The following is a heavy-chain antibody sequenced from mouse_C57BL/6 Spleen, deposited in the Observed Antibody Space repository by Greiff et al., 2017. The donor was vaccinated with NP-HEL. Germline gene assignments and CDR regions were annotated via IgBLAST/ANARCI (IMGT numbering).Heavy chain of an antibody. CDR1: GYTFTDYE. CDR3: TRVGYGNPFDY. CDR2: IDPETGGT. J-gene: IGHJ2*01. Sequence: LQESGAELVRPGASVTLSCKASGYTFTDYEMHWVKQTPVHGLEWIGAIDPETGGTAYNQKFKGKAILTADKSSSTAYMELRSLTSEDSAVYYCTRVGYGNPFDYWGQGTTLTVSS. V-gene: IGHV1-15*01. D-gene: IGHD2-1*01.